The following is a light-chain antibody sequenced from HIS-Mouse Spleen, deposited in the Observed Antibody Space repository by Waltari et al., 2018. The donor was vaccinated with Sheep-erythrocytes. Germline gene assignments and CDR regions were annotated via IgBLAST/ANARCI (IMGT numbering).Light chain of an antibody. J-gene: IGLJ3*02. Sequence: QSVLTQPPSASGTPGQRVTISCTGTSSDVGGYNYVSWYQQHPGKAPKLMIYEVINRPSGVSNRFSGSKSGNTASLTISGLQAEDEADYYCSSYTSSSTWVFGGGTKLTVL. V-gene: IGLV2-14*01. CDR1: SSDVGGYNY. CDR3: SSYTSSSTWV. CDR2: EVI.